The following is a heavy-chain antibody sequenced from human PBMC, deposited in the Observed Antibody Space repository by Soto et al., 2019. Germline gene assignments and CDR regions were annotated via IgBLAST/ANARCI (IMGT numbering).Heavy chain of an antibody. CDR2: IYYSGST. D-gene: IGHD2-2*03. Sequence: SSETLSLTCTVSGGSISSGGYYWSWIRQHPGKGLEWIGYIYYSGSTYYNPSLKSRVTISVDTSKNQFSLKLSSVTAADTAVYYCARDLNYLDIGGMDVWGQGTTVTVSS. CDR3: ARDLNYLDIGGMDV. V-gene: IGHV4-31*03. CDR1: GGSISSGGYY. J-gene: IGHJ6*02.